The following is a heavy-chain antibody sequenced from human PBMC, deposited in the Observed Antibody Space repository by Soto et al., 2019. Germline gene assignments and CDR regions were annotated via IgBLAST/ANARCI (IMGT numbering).Heavy chain of an antibody. V-gene: IGHV4-39*01. CDR2: MSYRGGAYREST. Sequence: SETLSLTFSVSGNSISSSGYYWGWIRQPPGKGLEWIGSMSYRGGAYRESTYYNPSLTSRVSISMDTSKNQFSLRLTSVTAADTAVYYCARHPHTYDYTPYYFDYWGQGTLVTVSS. D-gene: IGHD4-4*01. CDR1: GNSISSSGYY. CDR3: ARHPHTYDYTPYYFDY. J-gene: IGHJ4*02.